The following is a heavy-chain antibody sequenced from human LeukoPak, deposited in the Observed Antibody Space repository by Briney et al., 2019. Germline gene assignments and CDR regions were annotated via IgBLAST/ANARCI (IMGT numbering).Heavy chain of an antibody. V-gene: IGHV4-38-2*01. Sequence: SETLSLTCAVSGYSISSGYYWGWIRQPPGKGLEWIGSIYHSGSTYYNPSLKSRVTISVDTSKNQFSLKLSSLTAADTAIYYCARGIESYGDYGYWGQGILVTVSS. J-gene: IGHJ4*02. CDR3: ARGIESYGDYGY. D-gene: IGHD4-17*01. CDR2: IYHSGST. CDR1: GYSISSGYY.